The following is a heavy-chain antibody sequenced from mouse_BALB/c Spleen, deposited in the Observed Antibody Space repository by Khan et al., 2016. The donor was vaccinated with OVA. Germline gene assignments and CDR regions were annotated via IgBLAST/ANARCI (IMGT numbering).Heavy chain of an antibody. CDR3: TRRTYYDDWGGFAY. D-gene: IGHD1-1*01. J-gene: IGHJ3*01. CDR1: GFTFSTYG. CDR2: VSTGGGYT. V-gene: IGHV5-6*01. Sequence: EVELVESGGDLVKPGGSLKLSCAASGFTFSTYGMSRVRQTPDKRLEWVATVSTGGGYTYSPDSVKGRFTISRDNAKNTPYLHMSGLKSEDTAMFYCTRRTYYDDWGGFAYWGQGTLVTVAA.